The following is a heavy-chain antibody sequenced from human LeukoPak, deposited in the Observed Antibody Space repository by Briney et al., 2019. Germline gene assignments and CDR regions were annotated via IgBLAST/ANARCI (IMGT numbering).Heavy chain of an antibody. V-gene: IGHV4-59*01. Sequence: SETLSLTCTVSGGSISTYYWSWIRQPPGKGLEWIGNVYYSGGTNYNPSLKSRVTISVDTSKNQFSLKLTSVTAADTAVYYCARARNYDFWSQNYYYYMDVWGKGTTVTVSS. CDR3: ARARNYDFWSQNYYYYMDV. D-gene: IGHD3-3*01. J-gene: IGHJ6*03. CDR2: VYYSGGT. CDR1: GGSISTYY.